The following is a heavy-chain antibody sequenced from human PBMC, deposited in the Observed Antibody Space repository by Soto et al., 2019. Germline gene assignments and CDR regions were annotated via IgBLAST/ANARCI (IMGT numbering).Heavy chain of an antibody. V-gene: IGHV4-31*03. CDR3: ARQEASGYYYDSSGYYYEAHNWFDP. D-gene: IGHD3-22*01. CDR1: GGSISSGGYY. Sequence: PSETLSLTCTVSGGSISSGGYYWSWIRQHPGKGLEWIGYIYYSGSTYYNPSLKSRVTISVDTSKNQFSLKLSSVTAADTAVYYCARQEASGYYYDSSGYYYEAHNWFDPWGQGTLVTVS. J-gene: IGHJ5*02. CDR2: IYYSGST.